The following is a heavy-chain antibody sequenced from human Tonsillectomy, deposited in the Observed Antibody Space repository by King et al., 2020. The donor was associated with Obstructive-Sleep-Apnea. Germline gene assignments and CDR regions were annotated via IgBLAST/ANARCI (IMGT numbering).Heavy chain of an antibody. Sequence: QLQESGPGLVKPSGTLSLTCAVSGASISGTNWWTWVRQPPGKGLSWIGEIHHIGSTNYNPSLKSRVTISIDKSKNQFSLRLTPVTAADTAVYYCARITWRPYYYGMDVWSQGTTVTVSS. J-gene: IGHJ6*02. CDR3: ARITWRPYYYGMDV. CDR1: GASISGTNW. D-gene: IGHD1-14*01. V-gene: IGHV4-4*02. CDR2: IHHIGST.